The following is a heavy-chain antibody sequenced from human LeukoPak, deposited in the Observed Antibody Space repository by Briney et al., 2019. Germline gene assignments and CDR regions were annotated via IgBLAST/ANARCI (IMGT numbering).Heavy chain of an antibody. Sequence: SETLSLTCTVSGGCISSYYWSWIRQPPGKGLEWIGYIYYSGSTNYNPSLKSRVTISVDTSKNQFSLKLSSVTAADTAVYYCARVGISEAFDIWGQGTMVTVSS. CDR1: GGCISSYY. CDR2: IYYSGST. J-gene: IGHJ3*02. CDR3: ARVGISEAFDI. V-gene: IGHV4-59*01. D-gene: IGHD2-21*01.